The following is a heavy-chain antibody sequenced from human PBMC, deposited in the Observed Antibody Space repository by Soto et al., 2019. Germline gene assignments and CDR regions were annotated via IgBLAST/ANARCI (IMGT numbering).Heavy chain of an antibody. CDR2: SPPIFGTS. D-gene: IGHD3-16*01. J-gene: IGHJ6*02. V-gene: IGHV1-69*01. CDR3: ASGGRDPKSTSYYGMDV. Sequence: QVQLVHSGAEVKKPGSSVKVSCKPSGGTFSTYSISWVRQAPGQGLEWMGGSPPIFGTSKYAQNFQGRVTITADESTTTAAMELSILRSDDAAVYDCASGGRDPKSTSYYGMDVWGQGTMVTVSS. CDR1: GGTFSTYS.